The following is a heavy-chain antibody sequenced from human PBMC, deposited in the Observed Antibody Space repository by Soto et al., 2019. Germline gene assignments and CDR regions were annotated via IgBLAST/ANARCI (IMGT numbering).Heavy chain of an antibody. J-gene: IGHJ4*02. D-gene: IGHD6-19*01. CDR2: ISGSAGST. CDR1: GFSLYSYA. CDR3: AKIGLGIFDY. Sequence: EVQMLESGGGLVQPGGSLRLSCAASGFSLYSYAMSWVRQAPGKGLEWVSVISGSAGSTYYADSVKGRFTISRDNSKKTLYLQMNSLRAEDTALYYCAKIGLGIFDYWGQGTLVTVSS. V-gene: IGHV3-23*01.